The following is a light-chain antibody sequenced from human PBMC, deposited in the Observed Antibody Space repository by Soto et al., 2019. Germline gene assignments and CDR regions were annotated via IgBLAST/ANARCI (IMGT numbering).Light chain of an antibody. CDR3: CSYVGSSILM. CDR1: SSDVGLYNL. CDR2: EVN. Sequence: QSALTQPASVSGSPGQSITISCTGTSSDVGLYNLVSWYQHLPGKAPKLIIYEVNERPSAISDLFSGSKSGNTASLTISGLQDEDEADYYCCSYVGSSILMFGGGTKLTVL. V-gene: IGLV2-23*02. J-gene: IGLJ3*02.